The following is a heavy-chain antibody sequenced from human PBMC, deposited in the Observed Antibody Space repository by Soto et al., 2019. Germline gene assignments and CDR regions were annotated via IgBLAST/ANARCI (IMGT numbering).Heavy chain of an antibody. CDR1: GFAFSTFA. D-gene: IGHD3-22*01. CDR3: ARDQLRPGILYLLGVLLPEYGL. Sequence: AGGSLRLSCAASGFAFSTFAMTWVRQAPGKGLEWVAAISVSGNNAYYADSVKGRFTISRDNSQNSVFLQMSSLRADDTAVYYCARDQLRPGILYLLGVLLPEYGLWGQGTLVTVSS. CDR2: ISVSGNNA. V-gene: IGHV3-23*01. J-gene: IGHJ4*02.